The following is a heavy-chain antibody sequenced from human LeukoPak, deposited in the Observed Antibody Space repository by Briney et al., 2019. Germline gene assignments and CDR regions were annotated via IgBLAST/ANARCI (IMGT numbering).Heavy chain of an antibody. CDR1: GYILTDYY. D-gene: IGHD3-10*01. J-gene: IGHJ4*02. Sequence: ASVKVSCKASGYILTDYYIHWVRQAPGQGLEWMGWINPNSGDTNYAQKFQGRVTMTRDTSISTVYMELRRLRYDDTAVYYCARVRGGTMVRGVLDYWGQGTLVTVSS. CDR2: INPNSGDT. CDR3: ARVRGGTMVRGVLDY. V-gene: IGHV1-2*02.